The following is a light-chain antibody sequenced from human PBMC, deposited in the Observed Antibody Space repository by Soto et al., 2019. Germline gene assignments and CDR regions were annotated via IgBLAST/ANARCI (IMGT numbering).Light chain of an antibody. CDR1: QLVRGSQ. J-gene: IGKJ1*01. Sequence: EIVMTQSPATLSVSPGEKVTLSGRASQLVRGSQVAWYQQKPGEAPRLLIFGASIRATGIPARFSGDGSETEFTLPISSLQSDDFAVYYCQQYSDWPPWRFGQGTKVDIK. CDR3: QQYSDWPPWR. CDR2: GAS. V-gene: IGKV3-15*01.